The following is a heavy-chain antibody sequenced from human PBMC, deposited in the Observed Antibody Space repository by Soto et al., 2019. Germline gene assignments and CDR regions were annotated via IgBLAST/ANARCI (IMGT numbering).Heavy chain of an antibody. D-gene: IGHD6-13*01. J-gene: IGHJ4*02. CDR2: ISYGGTNK. CDR1: GFTFSDYA. V-gene: IGHV3-30-3*01. CDR3: VTGGKYSSSWYGYFDY. Sequence: QVQLVGSGGGVVQPGRSLRLSCAASGFTFSDYAMHWVRQAPGNGLEWVAVISYGGTNKYYVDSVKGRFTISRDKSKNTLYLQMDSLRAEDTAVYYCVTGGKYSSSWYGYFDYWGQGTLVTVSS.